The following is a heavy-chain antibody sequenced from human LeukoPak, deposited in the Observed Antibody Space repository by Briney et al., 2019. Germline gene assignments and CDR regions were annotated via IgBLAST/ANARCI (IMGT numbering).Heavy chain of an antibody. V-gene: IGHV1-3*01. Sequence: GSSVKVSCKASGYTFTSYGISWVRQAPGQRLEWRGWINVGNDNTKYSQKFQGRVTITRDTSASTAYMELSSLRSEDTAVYYCARGQPPLLYDYVWGSYRHVGAFDIWGQGTMVTVSS. CDR1: GYTFTSYG. J-gene: IGHJ3*02. CDR3: ARGQPPLLYDYVWGSYRHVGAFDI. CDR2: INVGNDNT. D-gene: IGHD3-16*02.